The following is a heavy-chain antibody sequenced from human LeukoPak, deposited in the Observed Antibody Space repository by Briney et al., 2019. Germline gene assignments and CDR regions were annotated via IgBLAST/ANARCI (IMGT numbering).Heavy chain of an antibody. D-gene: IGHD3-10*01. V-gene: IGHV3-30*18. CDR2: ISYDGSNK. CDR3: AKDRLLWFGELLAPSDY. Sequence: PGRSLRLSCAASGFTFSSYGMHWVRQAPGKGLEWMAVISYDGSNKYYADSVKGRFTISRDNSKNTLYLQMNSLRAEDTAVYYRAKDRLLWFGELLAPSDYWGQGTLVTVSS. CDR1: GFTFSSYG. J-gene: IGHJ4*02.